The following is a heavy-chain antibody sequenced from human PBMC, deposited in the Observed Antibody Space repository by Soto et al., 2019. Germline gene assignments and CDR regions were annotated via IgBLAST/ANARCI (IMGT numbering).Heavy chain of an antibody. J-gene: IGHJ6*02. V-gene: IGHV1-46*02. CDR1: GSTLNTYY. Sequence: SVKVCCEGSGSTLNTYYMHWVRQAPGQGPEWMGIINPRGGSTTYAQNFQYRVTMTRDTSSSTVYMELSSLRSEDTAVYHCARPGGFSPYYYNLDVWGQGTTVTVSS. D-gene: IGHD2-15*01. CDR3: ARPGGFSPYYYNLDV. CDR2: INPRGGST.